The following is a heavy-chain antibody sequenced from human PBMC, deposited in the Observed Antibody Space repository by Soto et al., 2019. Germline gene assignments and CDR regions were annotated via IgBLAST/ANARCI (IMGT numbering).Heavy chain of an antibody. Sequence: ASVKVSCKASGYAFTSYDINWVRQATGQGLEWMGWMNPNSGNTGYAQKFQGRVTMTRNTSISTAYMELSSLRSEDTAVYYCARRGYSSSWYYYYYYGMDVWGQGTTVTVSS. J-gene: IGHJ6*02. CDR3: ARRGYSSSWYYYYYYGMDV. D-gene: IGHD6-13*01. V-gene: IGHV1-8*01. CDR2: MNPNSGNT. CDR1: GYAFTSYD.